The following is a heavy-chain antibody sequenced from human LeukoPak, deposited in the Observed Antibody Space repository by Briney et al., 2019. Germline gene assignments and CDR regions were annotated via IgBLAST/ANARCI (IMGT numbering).Heavy chain of an antibody. CDR1: GYTFIGHY. CDR3: ASAYPYYYYYYMDV. V-gene: IGHV1-2*02. J-gene: IGHJ6*03. Sequence: ASVKVSCKASGYTFIGHYIHWVRQAPGQGLEWMGWINPNSDATKYSQKFQGRVTMTRDTSISTAYMELSRLRSDDTAVYYCASAYPYYYYYYMDVWGKGTTVTVSS. CDR2: INPNSDAT.